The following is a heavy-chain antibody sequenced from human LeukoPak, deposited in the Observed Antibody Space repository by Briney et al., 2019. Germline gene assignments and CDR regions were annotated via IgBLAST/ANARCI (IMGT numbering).Heavy chain of an antibody. CDR1: GFTFSSYW. CDR2: ITADGKTT. V-gene: IGHV3-74*01. CDR3: VTTIGEGSD. Sequence: GGSLRLSCTASGFTFSSYWMHGVRQAPGKGLVWVSHITADGKTTNYADSVKGRFIISRDNGKNTVFLQMNSLGAEDTAVYYCVTTIGEGSDWGQGTLVAVSS. D-gene: IGHD3-9*01. J-gene: IGHJ4*02.